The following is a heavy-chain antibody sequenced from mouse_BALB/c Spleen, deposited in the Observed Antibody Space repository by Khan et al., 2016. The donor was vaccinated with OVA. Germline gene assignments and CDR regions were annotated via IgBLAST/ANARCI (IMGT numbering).Heavy chain of an antibody. Sequence: QMQLEESGPGLVAPSQSLSITCTVSGFSLTNYGVSWVRQPPGKGLEWLGVIWGDGSTNYHSALISRLSIRKDNSKSQVSLELNSLQTDDTATYYCAKQKHGTLYAVDYWGQGTSVTVSS. J-gene: IGHJ4*01. D-gene: IGHD2-1*01. CDR1: GFSLTNYG. CDR2: IWGDGST. CDR3: AKQKHGTLYAVDY. V-gene: IGHV2-3*01.